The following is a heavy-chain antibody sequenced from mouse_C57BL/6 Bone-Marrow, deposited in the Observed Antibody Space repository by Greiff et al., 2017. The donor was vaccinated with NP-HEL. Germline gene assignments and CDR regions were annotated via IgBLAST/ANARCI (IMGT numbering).Heavy chain of an antibody. CDR3: ARAQFITTVVGYFDV. V-gene: IGHV5-16*01. CDR1: GFTFSDYY. Sequence: EVKLMESEGGLVQPGSSMKLSCTASGFTFSDYYMAWVRQVPEKGLEWVANINYDGSSTYYLDSLKSRFIISRDNAKNILYLQMSSLKSEDTATYYCARAQFITTVVGYFDVWGTGTTVTVSS. CDR2: INYDGSST. D-gene: IGHD1-1*01. J-gene: IGHJ1*03.